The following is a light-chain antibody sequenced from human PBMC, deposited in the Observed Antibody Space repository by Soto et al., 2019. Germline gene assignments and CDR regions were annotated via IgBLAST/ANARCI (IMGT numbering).Light chain of an antibody. CDR1: SSDVGGYNY. CDR3: SSYTTNNSPHV. J-gene: IGLJ1*01. V-gene: IGLV2-14*01. CDR2: EVS. Sequence: QSALTQPASVSGSPGQSITISCTGTSSDVGGYNYVSWYQQHPGKAPKLMIYEVSNRPSGVSNRFSGSKSGNTASLIISGLQAEDEADYYCSSYTTNNSPHVVGSGTKVTVL.